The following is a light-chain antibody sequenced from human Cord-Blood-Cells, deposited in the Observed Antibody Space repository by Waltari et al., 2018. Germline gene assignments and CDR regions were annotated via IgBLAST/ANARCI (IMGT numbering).Light chain of an antibody. CDR2: CAS. J-gene: IGKJ4*02. CDR1: QSVSSN. V-gene: IGKV3-15*01. CDR3: QQYNNWPLT. Sequence: EIVMTQSPATLFVSPGERATLSCTASQSVSSNLAWYQKKPGQPPSLLIYCASTTATGIPARFSGSGSGTEFTLTFSSLQSEDFAVYYCQQYNNWPLTFGGGTKVDIK.